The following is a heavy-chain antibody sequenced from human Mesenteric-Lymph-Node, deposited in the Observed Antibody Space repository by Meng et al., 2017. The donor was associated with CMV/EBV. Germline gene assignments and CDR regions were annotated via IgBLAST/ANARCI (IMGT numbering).Heavy chain of an antibody. Sequence: SETLSLTCTVSGGSISSYYWNWIRQPPGKGLEWIGSIYYSGSTNYNPSLKSRVTISVDTSKNQFSLKLSSVTAADTAVYYCARTIPREGMDVWGQGTTVTVSS. J-gene: IGHJ6*02. CDR2: IYYSGST. D-gene: IGHD3-3*01. CDR3: ARTIPREGMDV. CDR1: GGSISSYY. V-gene: IGHV4-59*01.